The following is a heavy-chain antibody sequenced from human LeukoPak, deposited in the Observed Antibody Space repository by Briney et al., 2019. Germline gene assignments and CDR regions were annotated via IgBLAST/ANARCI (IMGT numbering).Heavy chain of an antibody. J-gene: IGHJ3*02. V-gene: IGHV4-59*01. CDR2: IHYSGST. CDR3: ARWGEHSALRVHAFDI. D-gene: IGHD3-10*01. Sequence: SETLSLTCTVSGGSISSFSWSWIRQPPGKGLDWIGYIHYSGSTKYNPSLKSRITISVDTSKSQFSLRLSSVTAADTAVYYCARWGEHSALRVHAFDIWGQGTMVTVSS. CDR1: GGSISSFS.